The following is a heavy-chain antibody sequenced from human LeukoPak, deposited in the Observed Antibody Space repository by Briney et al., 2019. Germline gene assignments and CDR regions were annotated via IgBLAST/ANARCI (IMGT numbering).Heavy chain of an antibody. Sequence: GGSLRLSCVLSGLTFSDAWMSWVRQAPGKGLEWVGRIRNDRITDYAAPVQGRFSISRDNSKNTFYLRMNSLRTEDTGMYFCTWMATIFTVDYWGQGTLVTVSS. CDR1: GLTFSDAW. CDR3: TWMATIFTVDY. D-gene: IGHD5-12*01. J-gene: IGHJ4*02. V-gene: IGHV3-15*01. CDR2: IRNDRIT.